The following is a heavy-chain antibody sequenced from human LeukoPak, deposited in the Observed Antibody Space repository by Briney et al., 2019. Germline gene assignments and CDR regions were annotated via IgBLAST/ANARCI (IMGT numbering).Heavy chain of an antibody. Sequence: ASVKVSCKASGYTFTGYYMHWVRQAPGQGLEWMGWINPNSGGTNYAQKFQGRVTMTRDTSISTAYMELSRLRSDDTAVYYCARDLLRSVFGWSYRQFDPWGQGTLVTVSS. D-gene: IGHD3-9*01. CDR3: ARDLLRSVFGWSYRQFDP. CDR1: GYTFTGYY. V-gene: IGHV1-2*02. CDR2: INPNSGGT. J-gene: IGHJ5*02.